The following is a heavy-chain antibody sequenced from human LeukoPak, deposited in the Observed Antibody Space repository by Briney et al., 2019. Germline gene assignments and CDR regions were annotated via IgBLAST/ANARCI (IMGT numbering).Heavy chain of an antibody. V-gene: IGHV4-59*12. CDR3: ARDPKWAFGGLNGGDFDY. Sequence: SETLSLTCTVSGGSISSYYWSWIRQPPGKGLEWIGYIYYSGSTNYNPSLKSRVTISVDTSKNQFSLTLSSVTAADTAVYYCARDPKWAFGGLNGGDFDYWGQGTLVTVSS. D-gene: IGHD3-16*01. CDR1: GGSISSYY. CDR2: IYYSGST. J-gene: IGHJ4*02.